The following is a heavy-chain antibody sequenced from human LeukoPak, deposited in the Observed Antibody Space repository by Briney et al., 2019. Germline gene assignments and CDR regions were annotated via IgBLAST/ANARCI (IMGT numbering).Heavy chain of an antibody. J-gene: IGHJ5*02. V-gene: IGHV3-7*04. CDR3: ARGHMLTGYYNFAWFDP. CDR2: IREDGTEK. D-gene: IGHD3-9*01. CDR1: GFTFSGAW. Sequence: GGSLRLSCTASGFTFSGAWMTWVRQAPEKGLEWVANIREDGTEKNYVDSVKGRFTISRENAKNSLYLHMNSLSAGDTAVYFCARGHMLTGYYNFAWFDPWGQGTLVTVSS.